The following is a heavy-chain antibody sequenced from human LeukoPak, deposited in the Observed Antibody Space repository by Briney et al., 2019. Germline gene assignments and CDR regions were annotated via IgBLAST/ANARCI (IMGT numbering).Heavy chain of an antibody. Sequence: GGSLRLSCAASGFTFSSYGMQWVRQAPGKGLEGVAVISYDGSNKYYADSVKGRFTISRDNSKNTLYLQMNSLRPEDTAVYYCARGSGTYDYGDQTYWGQGTLVTVSS. J-gene: IGHJ4*02. CDR3: ARGSGTYDYGDQTY. V-gene: IGHV3-30*03. CDR1: GFTFSSYG. D-gene: IGHD4-17*01. CDR2: ISYDGSNK.